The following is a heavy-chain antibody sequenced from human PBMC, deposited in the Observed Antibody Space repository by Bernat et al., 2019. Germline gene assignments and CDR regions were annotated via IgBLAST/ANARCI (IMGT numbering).Heavy chain of an antibody. CDR2: FDPEDGET. D-gene: IGHD6-6*01. J-gene: IGHJ3*02. CDR1: GYTLTELS. CDR3: ATPSGYSSSWTDAFDI. Sequence: QVQLVQSGAEVKKPGASVKVSCKVSGYTLTELSMHWVRQAPGKGLEWMGGFDPEDGETIYAQKFQGRVSMTADTSTDTAYMELSSLRPEDTAVYYCATPSGYSSSWTDAFDIWGQGTMVTVSS. V-gene: IGHV1-24*01.